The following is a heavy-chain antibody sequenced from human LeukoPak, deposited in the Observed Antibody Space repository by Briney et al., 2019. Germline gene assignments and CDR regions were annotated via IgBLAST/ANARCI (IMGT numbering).Heavy chain of an antibody. J-gene: IGHJ4*02. D-gene: IGHD2-15*01. CDR3: AKQVDIVVVVVASDY. CDR1: GFAINTNY. Sequence: PGGSLRLSCVASGFAINTNYMNWVRQAPGKELEWVSITYFGGTTYYADSVKGRFTISRDNSRNTLYLQMKSLRAEDTAVYYCAKQVDIVVVVVASDYWGQGTLVTVSS. V-gene: IGHV3-53*01. CDR2: TYFGGTT.